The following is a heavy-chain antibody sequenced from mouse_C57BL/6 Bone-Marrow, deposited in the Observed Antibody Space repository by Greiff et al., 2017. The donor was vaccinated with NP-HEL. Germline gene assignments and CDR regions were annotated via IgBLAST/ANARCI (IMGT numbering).Heavy chain of an antibody. CDR3: ARHEEGFPYYYGSSAWFAY. CDR1: GYTFTEYT. CDR2: FYPGSGSI. V-gene: IGHV1-62-2*01. D-gene: IGHD1-1*01. J-gene: IGHJ3*01. Sequence: VQLQESGAELVKPGASVKLSCKASGYTFTEYTIHWVKQRSGQGLEWIGWFYPGSGSIKYNEKFKDKATLTADKSSSTVYMELSRSTSEDSAVYFCARHEEGFPYYYGSSAWFAYWGQGTLVTVSA.